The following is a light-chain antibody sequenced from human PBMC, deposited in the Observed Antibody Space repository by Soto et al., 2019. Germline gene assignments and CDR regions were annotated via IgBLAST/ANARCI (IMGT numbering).Light chain of an antibody. J-gene: IGLJ1*01. CDR2: EVS. V-gene: IGLV2-8*01. CDR3: SSYAGSDNLV. CDR1: SSDVVGYNY. Sequence: QSVLTQPPSASGSPGQSVTISCIGTSSDVVGYNYVYWYQQHPGKAPKLMIYEVSKRRSAVSDRFSGSKAGNTVSLTVSVLQAEDEADYYCSSYAGSDNLVFGTGTKVTVL.